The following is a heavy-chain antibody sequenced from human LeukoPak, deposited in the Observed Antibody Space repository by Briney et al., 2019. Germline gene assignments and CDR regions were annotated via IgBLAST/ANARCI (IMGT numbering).Heavy chain of an antibody. D-gene: IGHD2-2*01. CDR1: GGSFSGYY. J-gene: IGHJ4*02. CDR2: INHSGST. CDR3: ARGRRVVVE. V-gene: IGHV4-34*01. Sequence: SETLSLTCAVYGGSFSGYYWIWIRQPPGKGLEWIGEINHSGSTNYNPSLKSRVTISVDTSKNQFSLKLSSVTAADTAVYYCARGRRVVVEWGQGTLVTVSS.